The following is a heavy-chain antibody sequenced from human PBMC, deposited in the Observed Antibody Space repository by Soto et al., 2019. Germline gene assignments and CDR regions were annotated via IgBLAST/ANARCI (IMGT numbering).Heavy chain of an antibody. CDR2: IYYSGST. V-gene: IGHV4-30-4*01. CDR1: GGSISSGDYY. D-gene: IGHD3-3*01. J-gene: IGHJ5*02. CDR3: ARAYYDFWSGYGSWFDP. Sequence: SETLSLTCTVSGGSISSGDYYWSWIRQPPGKGLEWIGYIYYSGSTYYNPSLKSRVTISVDTSKNQFSLKLSSVTAADTAVYYCARAYYDFWSGYGSWFDPRGQGTLVTVSS.